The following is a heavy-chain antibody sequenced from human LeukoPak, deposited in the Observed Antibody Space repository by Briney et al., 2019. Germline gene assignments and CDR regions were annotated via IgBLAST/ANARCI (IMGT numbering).Heavy chain of an antibody. Sequence: SETLSLTCAVSGGSISSSNWWSWIRQPPGKGLEWIGEINHSGSTNYNPSLKSRVTISVDTSKNQFSLKLSSVTAADTAVYYCARRPSGNSLDYWGQGTLVTVSS. CDR3: ARRPSGNSLDY. V-gene: IGHV4-4*02. CDR2: INHSGST. J-gene: IGHJ4*02. D-gene: IGHD4-23*01. CDR1: GGSISSSNW.